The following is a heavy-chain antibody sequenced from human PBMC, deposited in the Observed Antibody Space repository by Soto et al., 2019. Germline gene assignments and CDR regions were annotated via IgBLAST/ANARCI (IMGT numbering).Heavy chain of an antibody. CDR2: ISSSGSYR. D-gene: IGHD2-2*01. J-gene: IGHJ4*02. Sequence: PGGSLRLSCAASGFTFSSYSMNWVRQAPGKGLEWVSSISSSGSYRYYADSVKGRFTISRDNAKNSLYLQINSLRAEDTAVYYCAREGCCISTSCQADYWGQGTLVTVSS. V-gene: IGHV3-21*01. CDR1: GFTFSSYS. CDR3: AREGCCISTSCQADY.